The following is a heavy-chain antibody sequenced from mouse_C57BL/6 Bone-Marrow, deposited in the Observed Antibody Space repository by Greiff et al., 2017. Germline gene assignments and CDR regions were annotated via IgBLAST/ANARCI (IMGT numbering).Heavy chain of an antibody. Sequence: VQLQQSGPELVKPGASVKISCKASGYTFTDYWINWVKQRPGQGLEWIGWIFPGSGSTYYNEKFKGKATLTVDKSSSTAYMLLSSLTSEDSAVYFCARESMGDGRSLFDCWGHGPTLTVSS. CDR1: GYTFTDYW. CDR3: ARESMGDGRSLFDC. D-gene: IGHD1-1*01. V-gene: IGHV1-75*01. J-gene: IGHJ2*01. CDR2: IFPGSGST.